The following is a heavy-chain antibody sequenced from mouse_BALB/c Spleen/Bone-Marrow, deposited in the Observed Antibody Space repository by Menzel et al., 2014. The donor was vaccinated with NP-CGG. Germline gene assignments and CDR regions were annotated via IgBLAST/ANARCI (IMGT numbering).Heavy chain of an antibody. CDR2: INVNGDTT. J-gene: IGHJ3*01. D-gene: IGHD2-4*01. CDR3: ARGYDYSSWFAY. Sequence: EVQRVESGGGLVQPGGSLKLSCAASGFTFSNYGMSWVRQTPDKRLEMIATINVNGDTTYHPDSVKGRFTISRDNVKNTLYLQMSSLKSEDTAMYDCARGYDYSSWFAYWGQGTLVTVSA. V-gene: IGHV5-6-3*01. CDR1: GFTFSNYG.